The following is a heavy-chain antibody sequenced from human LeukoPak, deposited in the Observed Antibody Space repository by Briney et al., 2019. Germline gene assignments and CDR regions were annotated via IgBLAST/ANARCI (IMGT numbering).Heavy chain of an antibody. CDR2: INPSGGST. V-gene: IGHV1-46*01. Sequence: GASVKVSCKASGYTFTSYYMHWVRQAPGQGLEWMGIINPSGGSTSYAQKFQGRVTMTRDTSTSTVYMELSILRSEDTAVYYCASASSGYWGAFDIWGQGTMVTVSS. CDR1: GYTFTSYY. J-gene: IGHJ3*02. CDR3: ASASSGYWGAFDI. D-gene: IGHD3-22*01.